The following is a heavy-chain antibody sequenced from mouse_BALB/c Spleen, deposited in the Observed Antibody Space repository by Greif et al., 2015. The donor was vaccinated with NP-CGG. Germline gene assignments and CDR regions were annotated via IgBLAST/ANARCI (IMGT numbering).Heavy chain of an antibody. CDR1: GYTFTSYW. CDR3: AKRGNYYGSSPYAMDY. V-gene: IGHV1S132*01. J-gene: IGHJ4*01. Sequence: QVQLQQSGAELVKPGASVKLSCKTSGYTFTSYWIQWVKQRPGQGLGWIGEIFPGTGTTYYNEKFKGKATLTIDTSSSTAYMQLSSLTSEDSAVYFCAKRGNYYGSSPYAMDYWGQGTSVTVSS. CDR2: IFPGTGTT. D-gene: IGHD1-1*01.